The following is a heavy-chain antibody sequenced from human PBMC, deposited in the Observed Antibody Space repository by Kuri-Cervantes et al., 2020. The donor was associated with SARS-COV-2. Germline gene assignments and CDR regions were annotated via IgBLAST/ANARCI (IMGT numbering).Heavy chain of an antibody. J-gene: IGHJ5*02. V-gene: IGHV3-23*01. CDR1: GFTFSSYA. Sequence: GESLKISCAASGFTFSSYAMSWVRQAPGKGLEWVSAISGSGGSTYYADSVKGRFTISRDNSKNTLYLQMNSLRAKDTAVYYCAKDWSDDTIFGVVIPWFDPWGQGTLVTVSS. CDR2: ISGSGGST. D-gene: IGHD3-3*01. CDR3: AKDWSDDTIFGVVIPWFDP.